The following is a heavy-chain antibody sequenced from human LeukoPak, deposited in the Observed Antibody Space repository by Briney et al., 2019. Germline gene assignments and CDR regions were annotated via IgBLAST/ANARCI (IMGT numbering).Heavy chain of an antibody. Sequence: GGSLRLSCAASGFTFRNYAMHWVRQAPGKGLEWVAVISYDGSNKYYADSVKGRFTISRDNAKNSLYLQMNSLRAEDTAVYYCARVESIAADYWGQGTLVTVSS. V-gene: IGHV3-30*04. J-gene: IGHJ4*02. CDR1: GFTFRNYA. CDR3: ARVESIAADY. CDR2: ISYDGSNK. D-gene: IGHD6-6*01.